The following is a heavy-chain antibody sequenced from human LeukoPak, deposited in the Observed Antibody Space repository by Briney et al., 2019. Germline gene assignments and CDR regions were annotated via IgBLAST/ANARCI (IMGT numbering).Heavy chain of an antibody. J-gene: IGHJ4*02. D-gene: IGHD2-2*01. V-gene: IGHV4-39*01. CDR2: IYYSGST. Sequence: KPSETLSLTCTVSGGSISSSSYYWGCIRQPPGKGLEWIGSIYYSGSTYYNPSLKSRVTISVDTSKNQFSLKLRSVTAADTAVYYCARQNADCGSTGCPIDYWGQGTLVTVSS. CDR3: ARQNADCGSTGCPIDY. CDR1: GGSISSSSYY.